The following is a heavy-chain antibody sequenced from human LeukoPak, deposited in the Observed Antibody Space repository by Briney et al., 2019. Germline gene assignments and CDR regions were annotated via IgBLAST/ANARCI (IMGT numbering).Heavy chain of an antibody. CDR3: ARPYYDFWSGFDAFDI. D-gene: IGHD3-3*01. CDR1: GYSISSGYY. CDR2: IDHSGST. Sequence: SETLSLTCALSGYSISSGYYWGWIRQPPGKGLGWIGIIDHSGSTYYNPSLKSRVTISVDTSKNQFSLKLSSVTAADTAVYYCARPYYDFWSGFDAFDIWGQGTMVTVSS. J-gene: IGHJ3*02. V-gene: IGHV4-38-2*01.